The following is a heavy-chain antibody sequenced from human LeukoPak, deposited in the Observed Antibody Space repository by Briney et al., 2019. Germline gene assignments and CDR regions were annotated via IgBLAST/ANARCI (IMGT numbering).Heavy chain of an antibody. J-gene: IGHJ4*02. CDR3: TRRSSDDSSGYYVH. V-gene: IGHV3-73*01. D-gene: IGHD3-22*01. CDR1: GFTFSGSA. CDR2: IRNKANSYAT. Sequence: GGSLRLSCAASGFTFSGSAMHWVRQASGKGLEWVGRIRNKANSYATAYGGSVKGRFTISRDDSKNTAYLQMNSLKTEDTAVYYCTRRSSDDSSGYYVHWGQGTLVTVSS.